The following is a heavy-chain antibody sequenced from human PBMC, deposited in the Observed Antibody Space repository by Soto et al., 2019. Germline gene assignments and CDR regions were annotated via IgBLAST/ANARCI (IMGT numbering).Heavy chain of an antibody. D-gene: IGHD3-9*01. J-gene: IGHJ5*02. V-gene: IGHV4-59*08. CDR1: GGSISSYY. CDR3: ARHLLYYDIFPFDP. CDR2: IYYSGST. Sequence: PSETLSLTCTVSGGSISSYYWSWIRQPPGKGLEWIGYIYYSGSTNYNPSLKSRVTISVDTSKNQFSLKLSSVTAADTAVYYCARHLLYYDIFPFDPWGQGTLVTVS.